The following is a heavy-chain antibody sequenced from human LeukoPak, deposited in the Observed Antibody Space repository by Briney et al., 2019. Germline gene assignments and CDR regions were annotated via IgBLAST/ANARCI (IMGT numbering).Heavy chain of an antibody. CDR1: GYTFTSYG. CDR2: ISAYNGNT. Sequence: ASVKVSCKASGYTFTSYGISWVRQAPGQGLEWMGWISAYNGNTNYAQKLQGRVTMTTDTSTSTAYMELRSLRSDDTAVYYCARAYSSSWYFNWFDPWGQGTQVTVSS. CDR3: ARAYSSSWYFNWFDP. D-gene: IGHD6-13*01. J-gene: IGHJ5*02. V-gene: IGHV1-18*01.